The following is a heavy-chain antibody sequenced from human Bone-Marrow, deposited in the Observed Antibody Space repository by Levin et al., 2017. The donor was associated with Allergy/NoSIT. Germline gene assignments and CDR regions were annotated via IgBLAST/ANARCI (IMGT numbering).Heavy chain of an antibody. V-gene: IGHV4-59*01. CDR3: ARGSFVGDYDPGSY. D-gene: IGHD4-17*01. CDR2: IYYSGST. J-gene: IGHJ4*02. CDR1: GGSISSYY. Sequence: SETLSLTCTVSGGSISSYYWSWIRQPPGKGLEWIGYIYYSGSTNYNPSLKSRVTISVDTSKNQFSLKLSSVTAADTAVYYCARGSFVGDYDPGSYWGQGTLVTVSS.